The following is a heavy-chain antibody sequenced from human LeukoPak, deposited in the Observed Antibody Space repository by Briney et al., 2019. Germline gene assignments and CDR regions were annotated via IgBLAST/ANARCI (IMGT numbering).Heavy chain of an antibody. V-gene: IGHV3-7*01. D-gene: IGHD2-2*03. Sequence: PGGSLRLSCAASGFTFSSYWMSWVRQAPGKGLEWVANIKQDGSEKYYVDSVKGRFTISRDNAKNSLYLQMNSLRAEDTAVYYCARDLWIASRSNWFDPWGQGTLVTVSS. J-gene: IGHJ5*02. CDR2: IKQDGSEK. CDR3: ARDLWIASRSNWFDP. CDR1: GFTFSSYW.